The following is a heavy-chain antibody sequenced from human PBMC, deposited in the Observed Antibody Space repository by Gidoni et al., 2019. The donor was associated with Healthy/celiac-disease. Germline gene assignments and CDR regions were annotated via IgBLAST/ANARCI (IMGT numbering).Heavy chain of an antibody. V-gene: IGHV4-59*01. CDR2: IYYSGST. D-gene: IGHD5-12*01. Sequence: QVQLQESGPGLVKPSETLSLTCTVSGGSISSYYWSWIRQPPGKGLEWIGYIYYSGSTNYNPSLKSRVTISVDTSKNQFSLKLSSVTAADTAVYYCARGWLQSYYYYGMDVWGQGTTVTVSS. J-gene: IGHJ6*02. CDR3: ARGWLQSYYYYGMDV. CDR1: GGSISSYY.